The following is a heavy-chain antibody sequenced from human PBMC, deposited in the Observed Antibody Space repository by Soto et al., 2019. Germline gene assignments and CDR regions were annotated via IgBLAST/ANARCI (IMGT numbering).Heavy chain of an antibody. D-gene: IGHD6-19*01. CDR3: ARRPYSRGWGGFDY. CDR1: GYTFTSYA. J-gene: IGHJ4*02. CDR2: INAGNGNT. Sequence: QVQLVQSGAEVKKPGASVKVSCQASGYTFTSYAMHWVRQAPGQRLEWMGWINAGNGNTKYSQKFQGRVTITRDTSASTAYMELSSLRSEDTPVYYCARRPYSRGWGGFDYWGQGTLVTVSS. V-gene: IGHV1-3*01.